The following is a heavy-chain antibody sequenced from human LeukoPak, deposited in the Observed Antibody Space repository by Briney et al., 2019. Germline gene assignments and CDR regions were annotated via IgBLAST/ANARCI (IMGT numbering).Heavy chain of an antibody. V-gene: IGHV1-2*02. Sequence: GSSVRACCKPSVYTFTGYFMHWVREARGQGLEWMGWIDPNSGGTNYAQKFQRRLTITRHASIRTASIQLSRLRSDDADVYDCARGPGDYVWGSNRPFDYWGQGTLVTVSS. CDR2: IDPNSGGT. J-gene: IGHJ4*02. D-gene: IGHD3-16*02. CDR1: VYTFTGYF. CDR3: ARGPGDYVWGSNRPFDY.